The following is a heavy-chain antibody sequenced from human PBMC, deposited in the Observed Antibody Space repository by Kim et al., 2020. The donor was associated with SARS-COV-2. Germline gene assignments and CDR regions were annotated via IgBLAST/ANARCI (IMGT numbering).Heavy chain of an antibody. CDR3: AKGLYSSSWYADY. Sequence: YYADSVKGRFTISSDNSKNTLYLQMNSLRAEDTAVYYCAKGLYSSSWYADYWGQGTLVTVSS. V-gene: IGHV3-23*03. J-gene: IGHJ4*02. D-gene: IGHD6-13*01.